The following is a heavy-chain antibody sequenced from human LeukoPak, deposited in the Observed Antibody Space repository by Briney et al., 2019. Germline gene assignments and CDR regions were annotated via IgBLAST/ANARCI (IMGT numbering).Heavy chain of an antibody. CDR1: GFTFSSYS. CDR3: ARVYGSGSYAAFDY. Sequence: GGSLRLSCAASGFTFSSYSMNWVRQAPGKGLEWVSYISSSSTIYYADSVKGRVTISRDNAKNSLYLQMNSLRAEDTAVYYCARVYGSGSYAAFDYWGQGTLVTVSS. J-gene: IGHJ4*02. CDR2: ISSSSTI. V-gene: IGHV3-48*01. D-gene: IGHD3-10*01.